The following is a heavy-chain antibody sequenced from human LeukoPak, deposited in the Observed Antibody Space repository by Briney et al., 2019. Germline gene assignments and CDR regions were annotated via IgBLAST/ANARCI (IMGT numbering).Heavy chain of an antibody. CDR3: VKGSIAVAGSNFDY. D-gene: IGHD6-19*01. V-gene: IGHV3-64D*06. J-gene: IGHJ4*02. Sequence: GGSLRLSCSASGLTFSSYAMHWVRQAPGKGLEYVSAISSNGGSTYYADSVKGRFTISRDNSKNTLYLQMSSLRAEDTAVYYCVKGSIAVAGSNFDYWGQGTLVTVSS. CDR1: GLTFSSYA. CDR2: ISSNGGST.